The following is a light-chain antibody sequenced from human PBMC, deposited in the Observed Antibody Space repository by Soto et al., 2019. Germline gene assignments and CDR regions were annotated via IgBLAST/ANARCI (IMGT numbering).Light chain of an antibody. Sequence: QSALTQPPSASGSPGQSVTISCTGTSSAVGGYPFVSWYQQHPGKAPTVLIYDVNKRPSGVPDRFSGSKSGNTASLTVSGLQAEDEADYYCSSHAGSDDPIVVGTGTKLTVL. J-gene: IGLJ1*01. CDR3: SSHAGSDDPIV. CDR1: SSAVGGYPF. V-gene: IGLV2-8*01. CDR2: DVN.